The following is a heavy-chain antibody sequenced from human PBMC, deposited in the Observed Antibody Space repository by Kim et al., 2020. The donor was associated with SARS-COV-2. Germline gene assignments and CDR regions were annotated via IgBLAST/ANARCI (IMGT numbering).Heavy chain of an antibody. D-gene: IGHD3-10*01. J-gene: IGHJ4*01. Sequence: SETLSLTCTVSGGSISSSSYYWGWIRQPPGKGLEWIGSIYYSGSTYYNPSLKSRVTISVDTSKNQFSLKLSSVTAADTAVYYCARLALWFGELYAIDYWG. V-gene: IGHV4-39*01. CDR3: ARLALWFGELYAIDY. CDR1: GGSISSSSYY. CDR2: IYYSGST.